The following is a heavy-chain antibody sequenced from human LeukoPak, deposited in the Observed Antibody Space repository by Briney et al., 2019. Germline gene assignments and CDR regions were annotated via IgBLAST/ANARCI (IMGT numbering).Heavy chain of an antibody. CDR3: ARGLDGPLYFDY. CDR2: IKQDGSEK. J-gene: IGHJ4*02. Sequence: PGGSLRLSCAASGFTFSSYWMSWVRQAPGKGLGWVANIKQDGSEKYYVDSLRGRFTISRDNAKNSLYLQMNSLRAEDTAVYYCARGLDGPLYFDYWGQGTLVTVSS. D-gene: IGHD5-24*01. CDR1: GFTFSSYW. V-gene: IGHV3-7*01.